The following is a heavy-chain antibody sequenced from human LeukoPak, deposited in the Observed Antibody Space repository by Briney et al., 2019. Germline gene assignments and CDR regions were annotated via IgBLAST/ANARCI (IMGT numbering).Heavy chain of an antibody. CDR1: GFTFSNHD. CDR3: ARQYSYGSRAFDY. V-gene: IGHV3-13*01. D-gene: IGHD5-18*01. Sequence: PGESLRLSCAASGFTFSNHDMHWVRQATGKGLEWVSSIGTVGDTYYSDSVKGRFTISRDNAKNSLYLQMNSLRAEDTAVYYCARQYSYGSRAFDYWGQGTLVTVSS. CDR2: IGTVGDT. J-gene: IGHJ4*02.